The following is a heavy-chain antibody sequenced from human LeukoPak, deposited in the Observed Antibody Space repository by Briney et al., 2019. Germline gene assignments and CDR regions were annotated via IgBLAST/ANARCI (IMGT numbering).Heavy chain of an antibody. CDR1: GGSISSGSYY. CDR2: IYTSGST. V-gene: IGHV4-61*02. J-gene: IGHJ4*02. CDR3: ARVLGATIGY. D-gene: IGHD1-26*01. Sequence: PSETLSLTCTVSGGSISSGSYYWSWIRQPAGKGLEWIGRIYTSGSTNYNPSVKSRVTMSVDTSKNQFSLKLSSVTAADTAVYYCARVLGATIGYWGQGTLVTVSS.